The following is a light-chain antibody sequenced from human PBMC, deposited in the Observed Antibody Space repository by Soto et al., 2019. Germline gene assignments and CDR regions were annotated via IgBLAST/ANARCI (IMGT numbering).Light chain of an antibody. J-gene: IGLJ2*01. CDR3: QTWGPGIQI. Sequence: QSVLTQSPSASASLGASVKLTCTLSSGPSNYAIAWHQQQPEKGPRYLMKVKSDGSHSKGDGIPDRFSGSSSGAERYLTISSLQPGDEADYYCQTWGPGIQIFGGGTKVTVL. V-gene: IGLV4-69*02. CDR2: VKSDGSH. CDR1: SGPSNYA.